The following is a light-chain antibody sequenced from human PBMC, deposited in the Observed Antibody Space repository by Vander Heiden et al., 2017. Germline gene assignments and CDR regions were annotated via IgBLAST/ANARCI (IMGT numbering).Light chain of an antibody. CDR3: QVWSSNSAHVA. J-gene: IGLJ2*01. CDR2: DDT. CDR1: DIGLKS. Sequence: SHVLTQAPSVSLAPAQTATRSCGGSDIGLKSVGWYQQKPGEPPVLVVYDDTDRPAGIPERTSGSNSGGSATLTISRVEDGDEADYYCQVWSSNSAHVAFGGGTKLTVL. V-gene: IGLV3-21*02.